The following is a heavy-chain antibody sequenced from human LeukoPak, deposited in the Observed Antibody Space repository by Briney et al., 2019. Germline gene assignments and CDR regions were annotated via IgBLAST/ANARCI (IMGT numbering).Heavy chain of an antibody. Sequence: ASVKVSCKASGYTFTSYYMHWVRQAPGQGLEWMGIINPSGGSTSYAQKFQGRVTMTRDMSTSTVYMELSSLRSEDAAVYYCARDRGNYDAFDTWGPGTMVTVSS. CDR3: ARDRGNYDAFDT. V-gene: IGHV1-46*01. J-gene: IGHJ3*02. D-gene: IGHD4-11*01. CDR1: GYTFTSYY. CDR2: INPSGGST.